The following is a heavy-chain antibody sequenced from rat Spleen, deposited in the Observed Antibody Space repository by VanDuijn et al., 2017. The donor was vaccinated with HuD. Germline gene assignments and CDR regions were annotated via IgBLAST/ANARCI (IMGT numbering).Heavy chain of an antibody. CDR1: GFTFSDYA. Sequence: EVQLVESGGGLVQPGRSLKLSCAASGFTFSDYAMAWVRQSPKKGLEWVATILYDGRSTYYRDSVKGRFTISRDNTKSTLYLQMGSLRSEDTATYYCATHGPTEGIPVAFAYWGQGTLVTVSS. V-gene: IGHV5-7*01. CDR2: ILYDGRST. D-gene: IGHD1-11*01. CDR3: ATHGPTEGIPVAFAY. J-gene: IGHJ3*01.